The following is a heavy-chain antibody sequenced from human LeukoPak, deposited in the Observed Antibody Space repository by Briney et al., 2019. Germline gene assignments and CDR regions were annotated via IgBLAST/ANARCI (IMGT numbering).Heavy chain of an antibody. CDR3: AREQAITYYYDSSGYYYVKPQGLFDY. V-gene: IGHV4-4*02. CDR2: IYHSWST. CDR1: GGSISSSNW. D-gene: IGHD3-22*01. J-gene: IGHJ4*02. Sequence: SETLSLTCAVSGGSISSSNWWSWGRQPPGKGLEWIGEIYHSWSTNYNPPLKSRVTISVDTSQNQFSLKLRSVTAADTAVYYCAREQAITYYYDSSGYYYVKPQGLFDYWGQGTLVTVSS.